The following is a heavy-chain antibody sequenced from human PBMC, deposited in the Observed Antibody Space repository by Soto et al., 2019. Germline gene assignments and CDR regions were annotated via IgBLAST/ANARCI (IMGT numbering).Heavy chain of an antibody. Sequence: EVQLVESGGGLVQPGGSLRLSCAASGFSFSSYGMTWVRQAPGKGQEWISYISSSSSGIYYADSVKDRFTISRDNAGNSLFLQMNSLRDDDTAVYYCARLDGKIATTEEFAYWGQGTLVTVSS. CDR1: GFSFSSYG. CDR3: ARLDGKIATTEEFAY. V-gene: IGHV3-48*02. D-gene: IGHD1-1*01. CDR2: ISSSSSGI. J-gene: IGHJ4*02.